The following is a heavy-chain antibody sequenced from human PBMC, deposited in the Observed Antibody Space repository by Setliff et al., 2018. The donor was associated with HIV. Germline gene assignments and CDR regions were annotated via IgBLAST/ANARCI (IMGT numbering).Heavy chain of an antibody. V-gene: IGHV3-9*01. CDR1: GFLFYERG. D-gene: IGHD3-10*01. J-gene: IGHJ4*02. CDR2: ISFNSGNI. Sequence: GGSLRLSCVASGFLFYERGMHWVRQTPGRGLEWVSGISFNSGNIRYADSVKGRFTISRDNAENSLSLQMNSLRGEDTAVYYCALLWPFDYWGQGALVTVSS. CDR3: ALLWPFDY.